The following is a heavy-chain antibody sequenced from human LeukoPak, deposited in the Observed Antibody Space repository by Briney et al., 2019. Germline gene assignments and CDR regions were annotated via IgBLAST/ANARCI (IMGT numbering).Heavy chain of an antibody. CDR2: IYYSGST. CDR1: GVSINYYY. D-gene: IGHD4-17*01. CDR3: ARGGDLGYYFDY. J-gene: IGHJ4*02. Sequence: SETLSLTCTVSGVSINYYYWMWIRQPPGKGLEWIGSIYYSGSTNYNRSLKSRVTISADTSKNQFSLKLSSVTAADTAVYYCARGGDLGYYFDYWGQGTLVTVSS. V-gene: IGHV4-59*01.